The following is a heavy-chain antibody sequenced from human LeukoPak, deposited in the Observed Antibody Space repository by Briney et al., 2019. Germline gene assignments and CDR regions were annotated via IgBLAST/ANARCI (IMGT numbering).Heavy chain of an antibody. J-gene: IGHJ4*02. CDR3: ARNSELHGYCSGGSCSRFDY. Sequence: PGGSLRLSCAASGFTFTNYAMSWVRQAPGKGLEWVSAISGSGVSTYYADSVKGRFTISRDNSKNTLYLQMNSLRAEDTAVYYCARNSELHGYCSGGSCSRFDYWSQGTLVTVSS. CDR1: GFTFTNYA. D-gene: IGHD2-15*01. CDR2: ISGSGVST. V-gene: IGHV3-23*01.